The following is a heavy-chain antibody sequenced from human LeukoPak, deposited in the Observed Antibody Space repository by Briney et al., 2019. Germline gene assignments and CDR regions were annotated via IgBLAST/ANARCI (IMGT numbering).Heavy chain of an antibody. V-gene: IGHV1-8*01. Sequence: GASVKVSCKASGYTFTSYDINWVRQATGQGLEWMGWMNPNSGNTGYAQKFQGRVTMTRNTSISTAYMELSSLRSEDTAVYYCARSPTGTTPNAFDIWGQGTMVTVSS. CDR3: ARSPTGTTPNAFDI. CDR2: MNPNSGNT. D-gene: IGHD1-1*01. CDR1: GYTFTSYD. J-gene: IGHJ3*02.